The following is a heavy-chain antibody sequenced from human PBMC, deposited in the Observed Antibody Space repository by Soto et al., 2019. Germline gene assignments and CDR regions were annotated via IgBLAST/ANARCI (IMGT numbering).Heavy chain of an antibody. V-gene: IGHV4-34*01. CDR1: GGSFSGYY. CDR2: INHSGST. J-gene: IGHJ4*02. CDR3: ARQIRNTYYYGSGKYYFDY. D-gene: IGHD3-10*01. Sequence: SETLSLTCAVYGGSFSGYYWSWIRQPPGKGLEWIGEINHSGSTNYNPPLKSRVTISVDTSKNQFSLKLSSVTAADTAVYYCARQIRNTYYYGSGKYYFDYWGQGTLVTVSS.